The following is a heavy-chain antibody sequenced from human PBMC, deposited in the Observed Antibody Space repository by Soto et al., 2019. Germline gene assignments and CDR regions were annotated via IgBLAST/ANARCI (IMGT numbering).Heavy chain of an antibody. CDR3: AEAQDYYDSSTVAFDI. CDR1: GFTFSSYA. V-gene: IGHV3-23*01. Sequence: LRLSCAASGFTFSSYAMSWVRQAPGKGLEWVSAISGSGGSTYYADSVKGRFTISRDNSKNTLYLQMNSLRAEDTAVYYCAEAQDYYDSSTVAFDIWGQGTMVTVSS. J-gene: IGHJ3*02. D-gene: IGHD3-22*01. CDR2: ISGSGGST.